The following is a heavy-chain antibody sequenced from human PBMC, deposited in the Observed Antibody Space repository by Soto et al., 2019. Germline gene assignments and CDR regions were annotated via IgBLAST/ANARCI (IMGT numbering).Heavy chain of an antibody. CDR1: GFTFSSYG. CDR3: ARDYHIAAAANWFDP. J-gene: IGHJ5*02. Sequence: QVQLVESGGGVVQPGRSLRLSCAASGFTFSSYGMHWVRQAPGKGLEWVAVIWYDGSNKYYADSVKGRFTISRDNSKNTLYLQMNSLRAEDTAVCYCARDYHIAAAANWFDPWGQGTLVTVSS. CDR2: IWYDGSNK. V-gene: IGHV3-33*01. D-gene: IGHD6-13*01.